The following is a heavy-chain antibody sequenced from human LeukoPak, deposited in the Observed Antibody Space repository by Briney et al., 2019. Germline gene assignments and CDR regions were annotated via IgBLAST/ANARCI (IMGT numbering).Heavy chain of an antibody. D-gene: IGHD2-15*01. Sequence: GRSLRLSCAASGFTFSSCSMNWVRQAPGKGLEWVSSISSSSSYKYYADSVKGRFTISRENAKNSLYLQMNSLRAEDTAVYYWARVPMVYCSGGSCHLDYWGQGTLVTVSS. CDR3: ARVPMVYCSGGSCHLDY. V-gene: IGHV3-21*01. J-gene: IGHJ4*02. CDR2: ISSSSSYK. CDR1: GFTFSSCS.